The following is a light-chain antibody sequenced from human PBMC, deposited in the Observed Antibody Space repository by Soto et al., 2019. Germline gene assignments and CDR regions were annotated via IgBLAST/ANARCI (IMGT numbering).Light chain of an antibody. CDR1: SSDIGTYIY. J-gene: IGLJ2*01. CDR2: EVG. V-gene: IGLV2-14*01. CDR3: SSYTSSNSVV. Sequence: QSALTQPASVSGSPGQSITISCTGTSSDIGTYIYVSWYLQHPGKAPKLLIYEVGNRPSGVSNRFSGSKSGNTASLTISGLQAEDEADYYCSSYTSSNSVVFGGGPKLTDL.